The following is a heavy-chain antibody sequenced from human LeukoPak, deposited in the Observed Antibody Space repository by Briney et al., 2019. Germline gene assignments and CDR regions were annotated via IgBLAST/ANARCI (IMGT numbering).Heavy chain of an antibody. Sequence: GGSLRLSCAASGVTLSSYAMSWARQAPGKGLEWVSGVSGSGGVTYHADSVKGRFTISRDNSKNTLHLQMNSLRAEDTAVYYCATFLAIVTARDSLYFQHWGQGTLVTVSS. CDR3: ATFLAIVTARDSLYFQH. D-gene: IGHD3-3*02. CDR2: VSGSGGVT. J-gene: IGHJ1*01. CDR1: GVTLSSYA. V-gene: IGHV3-23*01.